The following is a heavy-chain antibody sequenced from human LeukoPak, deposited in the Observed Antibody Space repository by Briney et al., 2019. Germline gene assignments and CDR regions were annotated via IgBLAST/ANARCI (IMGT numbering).Heavy chain of an antibody. CDR2: IKSKTDGGTT. Sequence: NPGGSLRLSCAASGFTFSNAWMRWVRQAPGKGLEWVGRIKSKTDGGTTDYAAPVKGRFTISRDDSKDTLYLQMNSLKTEDIAVYYCATEYYGAYNYWGQGTRVTVSS. J-gene: IGHJ4*02. V-gene: IGHV3-15*01. D-gene: IGHD4-17*01. CDR1: GFTFSNAW. CDR3: ATEYYGAYNY.